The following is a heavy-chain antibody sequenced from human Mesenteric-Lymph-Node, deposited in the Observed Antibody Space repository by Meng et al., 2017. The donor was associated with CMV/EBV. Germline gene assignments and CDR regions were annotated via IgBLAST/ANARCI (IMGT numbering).Heavy chain of an antibody. Sequence: GGLLRPPFAASGFNFNGHAMHWVRQAPGKGLECLAAISIDGGYTPYTDSVKGRFTISRDNSKSMLYLHMNSLRVDDTGVYFCASGLSSDFEYWGQGTLVTVSS. J-gene: IGHJ4*02. CDR2: ISIDGGYT. D-gene: IGHD3-16*01. V-gene: IGHV3-30*04. CDR3: ASGLSSDFEY. CDR1: GFNFNGHA.